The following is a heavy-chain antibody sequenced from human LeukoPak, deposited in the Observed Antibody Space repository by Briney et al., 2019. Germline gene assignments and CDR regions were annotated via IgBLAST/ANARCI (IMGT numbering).Heavy chain of an antibody. CDR1: GFTFSSYG. J-gene: IGHJ3*02. Sequence: PGRSLRLSCAASGFTFSSYGMHWVRQAPGKGLEWVAVISYDGSNKYYADSVKGRFTISRDNSKNTLYLQMNSLRAEDTAGYYCANSYDDGPGAFDIWGQGTMVTVSS. CDR2: ISYDGSNK. CDR3: ANSYDDGPGAFDI. D-gene: IGHD5-24*01. V-gene: IGHV3-30*18.